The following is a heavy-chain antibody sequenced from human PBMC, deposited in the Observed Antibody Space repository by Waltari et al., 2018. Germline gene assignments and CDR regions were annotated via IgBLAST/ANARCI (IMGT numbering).Heavy chain of an antibody. CDR2: IYYSGST. J-gene: IGHJ4*02. V-gene: IGHV4-39*01. CDR3: ARHRQPRENFYY. D-gene: IGHD1-26*01. Sequence: QLQLQESGPGLVKPSETLSLTCTVSGGSISSSSYYWGWIRQPPGKGLEWIGSIYYSGSTYYNPSLKSRVTISVDTSKNQFSLKLSSVTAADTAVYYCARHRQPRENFYYWGQGTLVTVSS. CDR1: GGSISSSSYY.